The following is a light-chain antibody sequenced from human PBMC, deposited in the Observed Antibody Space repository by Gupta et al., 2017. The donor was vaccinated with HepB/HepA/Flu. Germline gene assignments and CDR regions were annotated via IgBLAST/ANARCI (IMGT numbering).Light chain of an antibody. CDR2: DVN. CDR3: CSYAGTDTQV. J-gene: IGLJ2*01. V-gene: IGLV2-11*01. Sequence: QSALTQPRSVSGSPGPSVTISCTGTSSDVGGYNYVSWYQQHTGKAPKVMIYDVNKRPAGVPDRFSGSKSGNTASLTISGHQDEEEADYYCCSYAGTDTQVFGGGTKLTVL. CDR1: SSDVGGYNY.